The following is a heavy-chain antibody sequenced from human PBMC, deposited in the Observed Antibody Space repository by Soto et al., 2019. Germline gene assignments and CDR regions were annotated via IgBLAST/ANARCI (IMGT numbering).Heavy chain of an antibody. V-gene: IGHV4-39*01. D-gene: IGHD6-19*01. CDR2: IYYSGST. CDR3: ASQQWLPQGHFDY. Sequence: QLQLQESGPGLVKPSETLSLTCTVSGGSISSSSYYWGWIRQPPGKGLEWIGSIYYSGSTYYNPSLKTRVTISVDTSNKQFSLKLSSVTAADPAVYYCASQQWLPQGHFDYWGQGTLVTVSS. J-gene: IGHJ4*02. CDR1: GGSISSSSYY.